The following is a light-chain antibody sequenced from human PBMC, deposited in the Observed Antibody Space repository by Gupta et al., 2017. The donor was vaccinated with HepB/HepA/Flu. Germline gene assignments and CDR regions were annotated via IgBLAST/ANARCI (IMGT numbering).Light chain of an antibody. CDR3: QSYDSSLSGSL. Sequence: SVLTQTPSASGAPGQKLTIPCHCSRSNVGAGYDVHWFQQLPGAAPKLLIYGNTNRPAGVADRFSASKSGTSASLAITGLQAEDEADYYCQSYDSSLSGSLFGTGTKVTVL. CDR1: RSNVGAGYD. CDR2: GNT. V-gene: IGLV1-40*01. J-gene: IGLJ1*01.